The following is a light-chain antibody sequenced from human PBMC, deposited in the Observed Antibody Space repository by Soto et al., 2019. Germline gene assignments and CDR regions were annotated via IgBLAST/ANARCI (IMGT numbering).Light chain of an antibody. V-gene: IGKV4-1*01. CDR2: WAS. Sequence: DIVMTQSPDSLAVSLGERATINCKSSQSVSYSSNNKNYLTWYQQKPGQPPQLLIYWASTRESGVPDRFSGGGSGTDFTLTISSLQAEDVAVYYCQQYYSSPPTFGQGTKVEIK. CDR1: QSVSYSSNNKNY. CDR3: QQYYSSPPT. J-gene: IGKJ1*01.